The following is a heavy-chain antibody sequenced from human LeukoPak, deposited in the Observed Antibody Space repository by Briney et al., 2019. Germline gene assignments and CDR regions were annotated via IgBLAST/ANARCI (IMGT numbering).Heavy chain of an antibody. J-gene: IGHJ3*02. V-gene: IGHV3-30*04. Sequence: QPGGSLRLSCAASGFTFSSYAMHWVRQAPGKGLEWVAVISYDGSNKYYADSVKGRFTISRDNSKNTLYLQMNSLRAEDTAVYYCAREGLLWFGESHDAFDIWGQGTMVTVSS. CDR2: ISYDGSNK. D-gene: IGHD3-10*01. CDR3: AREGLLWFGESHDAFDI. CDR1: GFTFSSYA.